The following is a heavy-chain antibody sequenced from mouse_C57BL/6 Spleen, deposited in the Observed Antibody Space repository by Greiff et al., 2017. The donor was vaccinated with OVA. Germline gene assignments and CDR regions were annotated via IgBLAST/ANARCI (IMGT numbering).Heavy chain of an antibody. Sequence: QVQLQQSGPELVKPGASVKISCKASGYAFSSSWMNWVKQRPGKGLEWIGRIYPGDGDTNYNGKFKGKATLTADKSSSTAYMQLSSLTSADSAVYFCAIYYGSEEYYYFDYWGQGTTLTVSS. J-gene: IGHJ2*01. D-gene: IGHD1-1*01. CDR1: GYAFSSSW. V-gene: IGHV1-82*01. CDR2: IYPGDGDT. CDR3: AIYYGSEEYYYFDY.